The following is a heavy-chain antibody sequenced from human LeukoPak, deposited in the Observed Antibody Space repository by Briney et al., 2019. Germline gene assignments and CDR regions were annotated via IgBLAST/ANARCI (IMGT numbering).Heavy chain of an antibody. Sequence: PGGSLRLSCAASGFTFDDYGMNWVRQAPGKGLEWVSGIGYNGYNTGYADSVKGRFTISRDNAKNSLYLQMNSLRAEDTAVYYCARDYRRVGAMDYWGQGTLVTVSS. D-gene: IGHD1-26*01. J-gene: IGHJ4*02. CDR1: GFTFDDYG. V-gene: IGHV3-20*04. CDR3: ARDYRRVGAMDY. CDR2: IGYNGYNT.